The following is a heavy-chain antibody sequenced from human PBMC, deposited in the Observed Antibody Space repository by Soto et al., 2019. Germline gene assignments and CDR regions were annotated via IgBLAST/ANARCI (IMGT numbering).Heavy chain of an antibody. D-gene: IGHD1-26*01. V-gene: IGHV3-30-3*01. Sequence: QVQLVESGGGVVQPGRSLRLSCAVSGFTFSSHAMHWVRQAPGKGLEGVTLISSDGSNKYYADSVKGRFTTSRDNSKNTMYLQMNSLSVEDTAVYYCARDDEGGSDCDLGYWGQGALVTVSS. CDR3: ARDDEGGSDCDLGY. J-gene: IGHJ4*02. CDR2: ISSDGSNK. CDR1: GFTFSSHA.